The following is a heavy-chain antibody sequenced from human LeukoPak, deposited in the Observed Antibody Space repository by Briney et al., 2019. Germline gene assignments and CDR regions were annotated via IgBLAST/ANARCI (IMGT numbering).Heavy chain of an antibody. CDR1: GGSISSYY. CDR2: IYYSGST. V-gene: IGHV4-59*01. Sequence: PSETLSLTCTVSGGSISSYYWSWIRQPPGKGLEWIGYIYYSGSTNYNPSLKSRVTISVETSKNQFSLKLSSVTAADTAVYYCARHTVTTSEEYFQHGGQGTLVTVSS. J-gene: IGHJ1*01. D-gene: IGHD4-17*01. CDR3: ARHTVTTSEEYFQH.